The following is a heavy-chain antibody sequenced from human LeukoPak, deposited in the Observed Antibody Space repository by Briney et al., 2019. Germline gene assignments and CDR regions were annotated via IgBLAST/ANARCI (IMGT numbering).Heavy chain of an antibody. Sequence: GGSLRLSCATSGFTFDDYGMSWVRQAPGKGLEWVSAINWNGDRTHYADSVKGRFTISRDNAKKSLYLQMESLRAEDMALYHCARPRAPYSTAWPLDYWGQGTLVTVSS. D-gene: IGHD2-2*01. CDR2: INWNGDRT. V-gene: IGHV3-20*01. J-gene: IGHJ4*02. CDR3: ARPRAPYSTAWPLDY. CDR1: GFTFDDYG.